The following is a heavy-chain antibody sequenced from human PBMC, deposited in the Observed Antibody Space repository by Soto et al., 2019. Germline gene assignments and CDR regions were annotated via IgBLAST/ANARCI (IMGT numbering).Heavy chain of an antibody. CDR3: ARDLGGWPDY. CDR2: ISSSSSYI. J-gene: IGHJ4*02. CDR1: TFSNYV. Sequence: TFSNYVMCWVRQAPGKGLEWVSSISSSSSYIYYADSVKGRFTISRDNAKNSLYLQMNSLRSEDTAVYYCARDLGGWPDYWGQGTLVPVSS. D-gene: IGHD2-15*01. V-gene: IGHV3-21*01.